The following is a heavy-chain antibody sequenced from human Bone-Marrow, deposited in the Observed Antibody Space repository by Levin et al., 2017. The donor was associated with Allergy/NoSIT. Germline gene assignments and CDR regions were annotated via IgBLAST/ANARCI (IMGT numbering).Heavy chain of an antibody. CDR3: ARGTAVAGKLSMLTVSPYYYYGMDV. D-gene: IGHD6-19*01. J-gene: IGHJ6*02. Sequence: SVKVSCKASGGTFSSYTISWVRQAPGQGLEWMGRIIPILGIANYAQKFQGRVTITADKSTSTAYMELSSLRSEDTAVYYCARGTAVAGKLSMLTVSPYYYYGMDVWGQGTTVTVSS. V-gene: IGHV1-69*02. CDR2: IIPILGIA. CDR1: GGTFSSYT.